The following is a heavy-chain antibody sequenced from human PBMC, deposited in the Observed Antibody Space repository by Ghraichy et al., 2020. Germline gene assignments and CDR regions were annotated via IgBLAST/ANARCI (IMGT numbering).Heavy chain of an antibody. V-gene: IGHV3-21*01. Sequence: GGSLRLSCAASGFTFSSYSMNWVRQAPGKGLEWVSSISSSSSYIYYADSVKGRFTISRDNAKNSLYLQMNSLRAEDTAVYYCARDLRTSTIFGVVFRDWFDPWGQGTLVTVSS. CDR1: GFTFSSYS. D-gene: IGHD3-3*01. CDR3: ARDLRTSTIFGVVFRDWFDP. CDR2: ISSSSSYI. J-gene: IGHJ5*02.